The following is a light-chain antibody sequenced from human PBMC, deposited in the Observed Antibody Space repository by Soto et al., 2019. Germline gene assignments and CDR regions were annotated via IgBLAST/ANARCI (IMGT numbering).Light chain of an antibody. J-gene: IGLJ2*01. Sequence: QAVVTQEPSFSVSPGGTVTLTCGLSSGSVSTSYYPGWFQQTPGQAPRTLIYSTNTRSSGVPDRFSGSILGNKAALTITGAQADDESDYYCVLYMGSGTVVLGGGTKLTVL. CDR2: STN. CDR3: VLYMGSGTVV. CDR1: SGSVSTSYY. V-gene: IGLV8-61*01.